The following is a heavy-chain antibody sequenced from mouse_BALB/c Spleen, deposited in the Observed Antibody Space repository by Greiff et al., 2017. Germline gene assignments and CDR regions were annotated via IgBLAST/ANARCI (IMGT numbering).Heavy chain of an antibody. J-gene: IGHJ2*01. D-gene: IGHD2-4*01. CDR3: ARSLYDYDSYYFDY. CDR2: ISSGSSTI. Sequence: EVNLVESGGGLVQPGGSRKLSCAASGFTFSSFGMHRVRQAPEKGLEWVAYISSGSSTIYYADTVKGRFTISRDNPKNTLFLQMTSLRSEDTAMYYCARSLYDYDSYYFDYWGQGTTLTVSS. V-gene: IGHV5-17*02. CDR1: GFTFSSFG.